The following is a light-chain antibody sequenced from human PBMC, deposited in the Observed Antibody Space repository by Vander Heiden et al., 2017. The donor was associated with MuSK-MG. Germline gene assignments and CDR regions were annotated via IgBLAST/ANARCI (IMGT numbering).Light chain of an antibody. J-gene: IGKJ4*01. CDR2: KAS. CDR1: QSFSSW. CDR3: QHESNSPLT. Sequence: DIQMTQSPSTLSASVGDRVTITCRASQSFSSWLAWYQQKPGKAPKLLIYKASSLESGVPSRFSGSGSGTEFTLTISSLQPDDFATYYCQHESNSPLTFGGGTKVEIK. V-gene: IGKV1-5*03.